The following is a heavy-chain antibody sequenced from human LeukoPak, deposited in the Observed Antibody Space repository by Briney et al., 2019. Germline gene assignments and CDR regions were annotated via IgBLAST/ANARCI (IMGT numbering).Heavy chain of an antibody. D-gene: IGHD1-26*01. J-gene: IGHJ4*02. CDR1: GGSISSGGYY. V-gene: IGHV4-30-2*01. CDR3: ARDYRDNNKNSGSYYPLDY. Sequence: SETLSLTCTVSGGSISSGGYYWSWIRQPPGKGLEWLGYIYHSGSTYYNPSLKSRVTISVDRSKNQFSLKLSSVTAADTAVYYCARDYRDNNKNSGSYYPLDYWGQGTLVTVSS. CDR2: IYHSGST.